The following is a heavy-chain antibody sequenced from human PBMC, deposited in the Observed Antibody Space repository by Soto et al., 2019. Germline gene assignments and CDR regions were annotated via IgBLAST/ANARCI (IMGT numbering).Heavy chain of an antibody. Sequence: QVQLQESGPGLVKPSETLSLTCTVSGGSISSYYWSWIRQPPGKGLEWIGYIYYSGSTNYNPSLKSRVTISVDTSKHQFSLKLSSVTAADTAVYYWARARLWKVAYFDYWGQGTLVTVSS. CDR1: GGSISSYY. CDR3: ARARLWKVAYFDY. D-gene: IGHD3-3*01. CDR2: IYYSGST. J-gene: IGHJ4*02. V-gene: IGHV4-59*01.